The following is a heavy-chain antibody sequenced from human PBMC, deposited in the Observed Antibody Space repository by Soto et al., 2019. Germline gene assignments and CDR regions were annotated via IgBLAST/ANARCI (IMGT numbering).Heavy chain of an antibody. J-gene: IGHJ4*02. Sequence: PSETLSLTCTVSGFSISSGGYYWSWIRQHPGKGLECIGYIYYSGSTYYNPSLKSRVTISVDTSENQFSLKLSSVTAADTAVYYCARYGSGSYYPTTFDYWGQGTLVTVSS. CDR2: IYYSGST. CDR1: GFSISSGGYY. V-gene: IGHV4-31*03. CDR3: ARYGSGSYYPTTFDY. D-gene: IGHD3-10*01.